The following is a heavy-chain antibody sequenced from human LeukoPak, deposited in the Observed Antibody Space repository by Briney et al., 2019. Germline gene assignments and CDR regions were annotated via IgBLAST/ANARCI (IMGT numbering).Heavy chain of an antibody. V-gene: IGHV4-4*02. Sequence: SGTLSLTCAVSGDSISTNTWWSWVRQPPGKGLEWIGEIFHGGHTNYNPSLMSRVTVSVDKSKNQFSLKLSSVTAADTAVYYCARGRPLLLWFGEIWGSYGMDVWGQGTTVTVSS. CDR3: ARGRPLLLWFGEIWGSYGMDV. CDR1: GDSISTNTW. J-gene: IGHJ6*02. CDR2: IFHGGHT. D-gene: IGHD3-10*01.